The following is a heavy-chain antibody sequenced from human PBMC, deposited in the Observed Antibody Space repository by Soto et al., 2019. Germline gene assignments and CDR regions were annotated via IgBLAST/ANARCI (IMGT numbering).Heavy chain of an antibody. D-gene: IGHD3-22*01. CDR2: IYYSGST. CDR1: GGSISSGGYY. CDR3: ARSVHDGSGYYFFFDY. J-gene: IGHJ4*02. V-gene: IGHV4-31*03. Sequence: SETLSLTCTVSGGSISSGGYYWSWIRQHPGKGLEWIGYIYYSGSTYYNPSLKSRVTISVDTSKNQFSLKLSSVTAADTAVYYCARSVHDGSGYYFFFDYWGQGTLVTVSS.